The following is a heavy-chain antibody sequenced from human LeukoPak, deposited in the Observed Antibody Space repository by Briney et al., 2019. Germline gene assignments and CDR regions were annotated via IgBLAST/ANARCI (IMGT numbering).Heavy chain of an antibody. D-gene: IGHD1-26*01. CDR2: INHSGST. J-gene: IGHJ4*02. Sequence: SETLSLTCAVYGGSFSGYYWSWIRQPPGKGLEWIGEINHSGSTNYNPSLKSRVTISVDTSKNQFSLKLSPVTAADTAVYYCARDREYWGQGTLVTVSS. V-gene: IGHV4-34*01. CDR1: GGSFSGYY. CDR3: ARDREY.